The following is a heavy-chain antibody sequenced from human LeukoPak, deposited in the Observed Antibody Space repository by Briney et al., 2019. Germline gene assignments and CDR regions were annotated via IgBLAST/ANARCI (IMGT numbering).Heavy chain of an antibody. CDR2: ISSTSSYI. V-gene: IGHV3-21*04. Sequence: PGGSLRLSCAASGFSFSVFSMTWVRQAPGKGLEWVSSISSTSSYIYYADSVKGRFTFSRDNAKNSLYLQMNSLRAEDTAIYYCAKGLTTLDYWGQGTLVTVSS. CDR3: AKGLTTLDY. J-gene: IGHJ4*02. CDR1: GFSFSVFS. D-gene: IGHD4-11*01.